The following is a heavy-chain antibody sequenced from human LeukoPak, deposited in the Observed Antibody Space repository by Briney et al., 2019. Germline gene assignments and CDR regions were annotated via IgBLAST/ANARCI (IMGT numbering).Heavy chain of an antibody. D-gene: IGHD1-1*01. J-gene: IGHJ4*02. V-gene: IGHV2-5*02. Sequence: SGPTLVKPTQTLTLTCSFSGFSLTTTGVAVGWIRQPPGKALEWLALIFWDDDKKYSPSLKSRVTITKDTSNNQVVLTITNVDPVDTATYHCVHRQTGSTSFDYWGQGTLVIVSS. CDR1: GFSLTTTGVA. CDR3: VHRQTGSTSFDY. CDR2: IFWDDDK.